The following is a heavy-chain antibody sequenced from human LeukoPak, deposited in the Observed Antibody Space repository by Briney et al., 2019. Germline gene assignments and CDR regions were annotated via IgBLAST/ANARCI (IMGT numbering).Heavy chain of an antibody. CDR1: GGSISSYY. V-gene: IGHV4-59*08. D-gene: IGHD2-8*01. Sequence: SEILSLTCTVSGGSISSYYWSWIRQPPGKGLEWIGYIYYSGSTNYNPSLKSRVTISVDTSKSQFSLKLSSVTAADTAVYYCARNTKTSTNVDYWGQGTLVTVSS. CDR2: IYYSGST. CDR3: ARNTKTSTNVDY. J-gene: IGHJ4*02.